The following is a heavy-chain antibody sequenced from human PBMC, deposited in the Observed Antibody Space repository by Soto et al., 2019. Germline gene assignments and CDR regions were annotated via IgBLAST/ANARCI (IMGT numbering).Heavy chain of an antibody. J-gene: IGHJ4*02. Sequence: SETLSLTCTVSGGSISSGGYYWSWIRQHPGKGLEWIGYIYYSGSTYYNPSLKSRVTISVDTSKNQFSLKLSSVTAADTAVYYCARYSSSSCFDYWGQGTLVTVSS. CDR1: GGSISSGGYY. V-gene: IGHV4-31*03. CDR2: IYYSGST. CDR3: ARYSSSSCFDY. D-gene: IGHD6-6*01.